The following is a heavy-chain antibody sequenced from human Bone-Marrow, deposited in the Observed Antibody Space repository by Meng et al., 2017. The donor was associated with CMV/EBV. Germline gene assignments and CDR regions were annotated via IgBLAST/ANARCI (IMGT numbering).Heavy chain of an antibody. CDR3: ARLYCSSTSCPQGMYFDY. Sequence: GESLKISCAASGFTFSSYWMHWVRQAPRKGLVWVSRINSDGSSTSYADSVKGRFTISRDNAKNTLYLQMNSLRAEGTAVYYCARLYCSSTSCPQGMYFDYWGQGTLVTVSS. D-gene: IGHD2-2*01. CDR1: GFTFSSYW. V-gene: IGHV3-74*01. J-gene: IGHJ4*02. CDR2: INSDGSST.